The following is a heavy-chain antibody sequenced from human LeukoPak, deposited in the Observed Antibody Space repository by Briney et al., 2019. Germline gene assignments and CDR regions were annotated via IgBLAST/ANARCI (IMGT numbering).Heavy chain of an antibody. J-gene: IGHJ3*02. CDR2: IISYSDNP. CDR3: ASTPHYCSGGSCYFDVFDI. V-gene: IGHV1-18*01. D-gene: IGHD2-15*01. CDR1: GYTFTSYY. Sequence: GASVKDSCKASGYTFTSYYITWVRQAPGQGLEWMGWIISYSDNPTYARNLQGRATMTTDTSTSTAHMELRRLRSDATAVYYCASTPHYCSGGSCYFDVFDIWGQGTMVTVSS.